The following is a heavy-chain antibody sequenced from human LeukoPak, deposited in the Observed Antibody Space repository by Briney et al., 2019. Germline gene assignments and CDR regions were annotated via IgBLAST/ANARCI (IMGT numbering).Heavy chain of an antibody. CDR1: GFTFGDYS. J-gene: IGHJ4*02. D-gene: IGHD2-21*02. CDR2: IRSKSYGGTT. V-gene: IGHV3-49*03. CDR3: TREYCGGDCSPGY. Sequence: PGGSLRLSCTASGFTFGDYSMRWFPHAPGKGLEGGGFIRSKSYGGTTEYAAAVKGRFTISIDESKIIGDLQMNSLNTEDKAVSYCTREYCGGDCSPGYWGEGPLVTVS.